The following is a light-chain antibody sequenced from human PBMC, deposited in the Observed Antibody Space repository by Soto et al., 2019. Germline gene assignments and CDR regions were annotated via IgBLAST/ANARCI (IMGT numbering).Light chain of an antibody. Sequence: DVQMTQSPSSLSASVGDRVTITCRASQSISSSLNWDQQKSGKAXNLLIYGVSRLQGGVPSRFSGSGSGTDFTLSISSLQTEDFANYYCQQSYTAPPITFCQGTRLEIK. V-gene: IGKV1-39*01. J-gene: IGKJ5*01. CDR2: GVS. CDR3: QQSYTAPPIT. CDR1: QSISSS.